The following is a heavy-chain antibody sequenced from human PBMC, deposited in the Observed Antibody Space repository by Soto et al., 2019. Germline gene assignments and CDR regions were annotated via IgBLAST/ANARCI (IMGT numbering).Heavy chain of an antibody. V-gene: IGHV3-30-3*01. CDR1: GFTFGSYA. Sequence: QVQLVESGGGVVQPGRSLRLSCAASGFTFGSYAMHWVRQAPGKGLEWVAVISRDGNNQYYADSVKGRFTNSRDNSKNMLFLQMGRLRPQDAAVYYCARVRWAGVHDYFDYWGQGTLVSVSS. J-gene: IGHJ4*02. CDR2: ISRDGNNQ. D-gene: IGHD6-6*01. CDR3: ARVRWAGVHDYFDY.